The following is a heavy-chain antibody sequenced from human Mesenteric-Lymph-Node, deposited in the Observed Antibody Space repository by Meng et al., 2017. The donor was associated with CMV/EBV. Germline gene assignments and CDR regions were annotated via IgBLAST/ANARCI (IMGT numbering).Heavy chain of an antibody. J-gene: IGHJ6*02. CDR1: GYTFTSYY. D-gene: IGHD5-24*01. Sequence: ASVKVSCKASGYTFTSYYMHWVRQAPGQGLEWMGIINPSGGSTSYAQKFQGRVTITTDESTSTAYMELSSLRSEDTAVYYCAGDRRRSYYYYYYGMDVWGQGTTVTVSS. CDR2: INPSGGST. V-gene: IGHV1-46*01. CDR3: AGDRRRSYYYYYYGMDV.